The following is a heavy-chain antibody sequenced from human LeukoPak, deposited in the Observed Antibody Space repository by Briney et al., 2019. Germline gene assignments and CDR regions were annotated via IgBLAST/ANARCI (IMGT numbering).Heavy chain of an antibody. CDR3: AKLPRSSGWYLFGGYYFDY. D-gene: IGHD6-19*01. CDR2: ISGSGGST. CDR1: GGTFSSYA. V-gene: IGHV3-23*01. J-gene: IGHJ4*02. Sequence: GASVKVSCKASGGTFSSYAMSWVRQAPGKGLEWVSAISGSGGSTYYADSVKGRFTISRDNSKNTLYLQMNSLRAEDTAVYYCAKLPRSSGWYLFGGYYFDYWGQGTLVTVSS.